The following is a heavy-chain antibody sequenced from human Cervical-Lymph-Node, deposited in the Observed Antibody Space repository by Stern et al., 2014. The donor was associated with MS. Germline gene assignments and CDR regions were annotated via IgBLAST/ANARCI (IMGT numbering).Heavy chain of an antibody. CDR1: GFIVSNTY. CDR2: IYTDETT. CDR3: ARAIFGVVTPTMAQDAFDS. D-gene: IGHD3-3*01. V-gene: IGHV3-53*01. J-gene: IGHJ3*02. Sequence: EVQLVESGGGLIQPGGSLRLSCAAPGFIVSNTYMSWVRQAPGQGLEWVSLIYTDETTFYAGPVMGRLLIFTDISNDKQVLQMNSLTAEDTAVYYCARAIFGVVTPTMAQDAFDSWGQGTLVTVSA.